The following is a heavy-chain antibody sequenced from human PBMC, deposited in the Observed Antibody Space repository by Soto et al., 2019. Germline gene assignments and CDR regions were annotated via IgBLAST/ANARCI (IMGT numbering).Heavy chain of an antibody. V-gene: IGHV1-3*01. CDR2: INADNGNT. Sequence: ASVKVSCKASGYTFTSYAMHWVRQAPGQRLEWMGWINADNGNTKYAQKLQGRVTMTTDTSTSTAYMELRSLRSDDTAVYYCATALTYYYDSSGSYWGQGTLVTVS. CDR3: ATALTYYYDSSGSY. CDR1: GYTFTSYA. J-gene: IGHJ4*02. D-gene: IGHD3-22*01.